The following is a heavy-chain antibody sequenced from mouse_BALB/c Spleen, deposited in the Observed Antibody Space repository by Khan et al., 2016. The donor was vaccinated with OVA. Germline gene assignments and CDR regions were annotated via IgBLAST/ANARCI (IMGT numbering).Heavy chain of an antibody. CDR2: IRYDGSN. V-gene: IGHV3-6*02. D-gene: IGHD3-1*01. Sequence: EVKLLESGPGLVKPSQSLSLTCSVTGYSITSGYYWNWIRQFPGNKLEWMGYIRYDGSNNYNPSLKNRISITRDTSKNQFFLKLNPVTTEDTATYYCARGGSSGPAWFAYWGQGTLVTVSA. CDR1: GYSITSGYY. CDR3: ARGGSSGPAWFAY. J-gene: IGHJ3*01.